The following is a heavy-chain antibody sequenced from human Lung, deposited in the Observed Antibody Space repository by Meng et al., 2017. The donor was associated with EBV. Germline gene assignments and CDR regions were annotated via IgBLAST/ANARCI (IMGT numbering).Heavy chain of an antibody. V-gene: IGHV4-4*02. CDR2: IPHRGSS. D-gene: IGHD3-10*01. CDR3: LRGSGGSV. J-gene: IGHJ1*01. Sequence: QVQLRGPGPALVQPSGTLSLTCAVSGDSITNHNWWAWVRQPPGKGLEWIGEIPHRGSSAYNPSLKSRVSMSIDKSKNQFSLKLTSVTAADTAVYHCLRGSGGSVWGQGTLVTVSS. CDR1: GDSITNHNW.